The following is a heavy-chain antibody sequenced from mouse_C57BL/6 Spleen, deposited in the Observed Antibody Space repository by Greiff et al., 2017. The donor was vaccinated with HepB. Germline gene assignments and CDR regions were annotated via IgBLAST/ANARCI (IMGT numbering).Heavy chain of an antibody. D-gene: IGHD2-3*01. J-gene: IGHJ1*03. CDR3: ARALSIYDGYYDWDFDV. V-gene: IGHV1-26*01. CDR1: GYTFTDYY. Sequence: EVQLQQSGPELVKPGASVKISCKASGYTFTDYYMNWVKQSHGKSLEWIGDINPNNGGTSYNQKFKGKATLTVDKSSSTAYMELRSLTSEDSAVYYCARALSIYDGYYDWDFDVWGTGTTVTVSS. CDR2: INPNNGGT.